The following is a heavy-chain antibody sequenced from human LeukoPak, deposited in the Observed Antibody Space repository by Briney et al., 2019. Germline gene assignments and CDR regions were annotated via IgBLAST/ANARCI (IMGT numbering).Heavy chain of an antibody. D-gene: IGHD6-19*01. Sequence: SETLSLTCAVSGYSISSGYYWGWIRQPPGKGLEWIGSIYHSGSTYYNPSLKSRVTISVDTSKNQFSLKLSSVTAADTAVYYCASHDLGGWYGAWYFDLWGRGTLVTVSS. CDR1: GYSISSGYY. CDR3: ASHDLGGWYGAWYFDL. J-gene: IGHJ2*01. V-gene: IGHV4-38-2*01. CDR2: IYHSGST.